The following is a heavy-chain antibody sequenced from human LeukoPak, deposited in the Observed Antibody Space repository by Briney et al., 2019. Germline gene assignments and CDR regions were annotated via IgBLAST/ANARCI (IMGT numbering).Heavy chain of an antibody. CDR3: ARHAGLTTDYYYYYMDV. V-gene: IGHV4-4*09. CDR1: GGSISSYY. J-gene: IGHJ6*03. CDR2: IYTSGST. D-gene: IGHD1-14*01. Sequence: XETLSLTCTVSGGSISSYYWSWIRQPPGKGLEWIGYIYTSGSTNYNPSLKSRVTISVDTSKNQFSLKLSSVTAADTAVYYCARHAGLTTDYYYYYMDVWGKGTTVTVSS.